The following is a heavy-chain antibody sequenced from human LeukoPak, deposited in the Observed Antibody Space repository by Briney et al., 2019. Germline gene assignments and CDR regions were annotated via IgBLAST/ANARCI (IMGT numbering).Heavy chain of an antibody. CDR1: GGTFSSYT. Sequence: ASVKVSCKASGGTFSSYTISWVRQAPGQGLEWMGGIIPIFGTANYAQKFQGRATITADESTSTAYMELSSLKSDDTAVYYCARVTGGATVHMNGWWFDPWGQGTLVTVSS. J-gene: IGHJ5*02. D-gene: IGHD3-9*01. CDR3: ARVTGGATVHMNGWWFDP. CDR2: IIPIFGTA. V-gene: IGHV1-69*13.